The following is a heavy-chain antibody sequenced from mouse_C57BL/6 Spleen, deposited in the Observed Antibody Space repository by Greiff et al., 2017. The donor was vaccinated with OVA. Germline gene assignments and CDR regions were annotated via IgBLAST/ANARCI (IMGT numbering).Heavy chain of an antibody. J-gene: IGHJ2*01. CDR1: GFTFSSYG. CDR3: ARHYYGSSYDMYYFDY. D-gene: IGHD1-1*01. V-gene: IGHV5-6*02. CDR2: ISSGGSYT. Sequence: EVKLVESGGDLVKPGGSLKLSCAASGFTFSSYGMSWVRQTPDKRLEWVATISSGGSYTYYPDSVKGRFTISRDNAKNTLYLQMSSLKSEDTAMYYCARHYYGSSYDMYYFDYWGQGTTLTVSS.